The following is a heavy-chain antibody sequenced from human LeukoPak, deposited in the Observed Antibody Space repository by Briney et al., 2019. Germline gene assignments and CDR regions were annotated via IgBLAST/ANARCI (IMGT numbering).Heavy chain of an antibody. D-gene: IGHD2-15*01. V-gene: IGHV3-23*01. CDR1: GFTFSSYA. J-gene: IGHJ5*02. Sequence: GGSLRLSCAAPGFTFSSYAMSWVRQAPGKGLEWVSAISGSGGSTYYADSVKGRFTISRDNSKNTLYLQMNSLRAEDTAVYYCAKEPRDIVVEGWFDPWGQGTLVTVSS. CDR3: AKEPRDIVVEGWFDP. CDR2: ISGSGGST.